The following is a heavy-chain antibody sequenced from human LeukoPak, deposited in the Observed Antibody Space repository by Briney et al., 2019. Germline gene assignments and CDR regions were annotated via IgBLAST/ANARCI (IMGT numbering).Heavy chain of an antibody. CDR1: GYTFTSYY. Sequence: ASVKVSCKASGYTFTSYYMHWVRQAPGQGLEWMGIINPSGGSTSYAQKFQGRVTMTRDMSTSTAYMELSRLRSDDTAVYYCARVDYGDYGSRCAFDIWGQGTMVTVSS. J-gene: IGHJ3*02. V-gene: IGHV1-46*01. CDR3: ARVDYGDYGSRCAFDI. D-gene: IGHD4-17*01. CDR2: INPSGGST.